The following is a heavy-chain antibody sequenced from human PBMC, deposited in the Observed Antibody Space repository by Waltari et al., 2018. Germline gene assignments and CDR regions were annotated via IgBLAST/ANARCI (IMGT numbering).Heavy chain of an antibody. D-gene: IGHD1-7*01. Sequence: EVQLVESGGGLAKPGGSLRLSCTASGFAFGSYHMTWVRQAPGKGLEWVSSISSASTFISYADSLKGRFRISRDNAKNTVSLLMNSLRAEDTAVYYCAREDRQVGLLGALDIWGQGTFVTVSS. CDR3: AREDRQVGLLGALDI. CDR2: ISSASTFI. J-gene: IGHJ3*02. V-gene: IGHV3-21*01. CDR1: GFAFGSYH.